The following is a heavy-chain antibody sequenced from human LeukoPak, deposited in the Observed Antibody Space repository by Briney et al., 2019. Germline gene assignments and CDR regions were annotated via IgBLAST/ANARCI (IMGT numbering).Heavy chain of an antibody. D-gene: IGHD1-26*01. V-gene: IGHV4-39*01. Sequence: SSETLSLTCTVSGGSISGSGSSYYWVWIRQPPGKGLEWIGSIYYSGSTYYNPSLKSRVTISVDTSKNQFSLKLSSVTAAGTAVYFCARTPRYSGNYYNAFDIWGQGTTVTVSS. CDR2: IYYSGST. CDR3: ARTPRYSGNYYNAFDI. J-gene: IGHJ3*02. CDR1: GGSISGSGSSYY.